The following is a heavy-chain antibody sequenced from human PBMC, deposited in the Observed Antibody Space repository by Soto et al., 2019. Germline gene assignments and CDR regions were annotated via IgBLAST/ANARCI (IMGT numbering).Heavy chain of an antibody. Sequence: PGGSLRLSCAASGFTFSSYAMHWVRQAPGKGLGWVAVISYDGSNKYYADSVKGRFTISRDNSKNTLYLQMNSLRAEDTAVYYCARGVIDYYDSSGYYSGFDYWGQGTLVTVSS. CDR3: ARGVIDYYDSSGYYSGFDY. CDR1: GFTFSSYA. D-gene: IGHD3-22*01. V-gene: IGHV3-30-3*01. CDR2: ISYDGSNK. J-gene: IGHJ4*02.